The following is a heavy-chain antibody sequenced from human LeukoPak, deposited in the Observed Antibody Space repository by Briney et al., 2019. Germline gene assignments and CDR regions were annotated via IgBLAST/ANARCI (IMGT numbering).Heavy chain of an antibody. CDR3: ARGYRGNSGALDN. V-gene: IGHV3-30*03. J-gene: IGHJ3*02. Sequence: RGSPALSCAASGFTFSSYGMHWVRQAPGKGLEWVALISYDGSDQYYADSVKGRFTISRDNSKNTLYLQMNSLRAEDTAVYYCARGYRGNSGALDNWLLGTMVTVSS. CDR2: ISYDGSDQ. D-gene: IGHD4-23*01. CDR1: GFTFSSYG.